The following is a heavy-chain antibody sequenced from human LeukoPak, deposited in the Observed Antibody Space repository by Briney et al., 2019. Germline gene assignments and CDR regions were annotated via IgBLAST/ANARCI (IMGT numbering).Heavy chain of an antibody. CDR1: GGSISSYY. CDR2: IYYSGST. CDR3: ARELYSSGWSDY. V-gene: IGHV4-59*12. Sequence: PSETLSLTCTVSGGSISSYYWSWIRQPPGKGLEWIGYIYYSGSTNYNPSLKSRVTLSVDTSKNQFSLKLSSVTAADTAVYYCARELYSSGWSDYWGQGTLVTVSS. D-gene: IGHD6-19*01. J-gene: IGHJ4*02.